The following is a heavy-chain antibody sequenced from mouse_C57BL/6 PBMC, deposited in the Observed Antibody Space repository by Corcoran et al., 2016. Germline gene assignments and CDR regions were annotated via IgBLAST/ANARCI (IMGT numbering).Heavy chain of an antibody. CDR2: INTYSGVP. CDR3: ARGKNYAMDY. J-gene: IGHJ4*01. Sequence: QIQLVQSGPELKKPGETVKISCKASGYTFTTYGMSWVKQAPGKGLKWMGWINTYSGVPTYADDFKGRFDFSLETSASTAYLQINNLKNEDTATYFCARGKNYAMDYLGQGTSVTVSS. CDR1: GYTFTTYG. V-gene: IGHV9-3*01.